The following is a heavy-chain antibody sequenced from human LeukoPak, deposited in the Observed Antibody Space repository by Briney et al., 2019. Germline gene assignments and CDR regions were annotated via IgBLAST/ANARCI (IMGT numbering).Heavy chain of an antibody. V-gene: IGHV5-51*01. Sequence: GESLKISCKGSGYSFASYWIGWVRQMPEKGLEWVGIIYPGDSDTKYSPSFQGQVTISADKSISTTYLQWSSLKASDTAMYYCATRYSSSSFDFWGQGTLVTVSS. D-gene: IGHD6-6*01. CDR2: IYPGDSDT. CDR1: GYSFASYW. J-gene: IGHJ4*02. CDR3: ATRYSSSSFDF.